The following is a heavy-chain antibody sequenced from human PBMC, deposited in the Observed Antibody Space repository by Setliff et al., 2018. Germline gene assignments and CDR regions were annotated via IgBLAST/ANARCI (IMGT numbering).Heavy chain of an antibody. V-gene: IGHV3-30-3*01. J-gene: IGHJ4*02. Sequence: GGSLRLSCTASGFTFSTYSMHWVRQAPGRGLEWVAVISYDGGKTYHADSVKGRFIISRDNSENTLYLQMNSLRVEDTAVYYCAKDGMGPTYTYFFDFWGQGSQVTVSS. CDR3: AKDGMGPTYTYFFDF. D-gene: IGHD1-26*01. CDR2: ISYDGGKT. CDR1: GFTFSTYS.